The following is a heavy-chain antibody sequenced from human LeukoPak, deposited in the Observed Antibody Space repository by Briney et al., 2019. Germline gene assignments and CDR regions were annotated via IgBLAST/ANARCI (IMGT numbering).Heavy chain of an antibody. D-gene: IGHD5-18*01. CDR2: IYSGGST. Sequence: PGGSLRLSCVASAFTFNNYWMHWVRQAPGKGLEWVSVIYSGGSTYYADSVKGRFTISRDNSKNTLYLQMNSLRAEDTAVYYCAGGAARDYFDYWGQGTLVTVSS. CDR1: AFTFNNYW. CDR3: AGGAARDYFDY. J-gene: IGHJ4*02. V-gene: IGHV3-53*01.